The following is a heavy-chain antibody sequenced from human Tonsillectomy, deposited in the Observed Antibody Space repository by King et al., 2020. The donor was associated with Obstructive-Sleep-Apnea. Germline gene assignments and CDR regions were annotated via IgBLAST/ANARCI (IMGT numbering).Heavy chain of an antibody. CDR3: TRDDGFIVGSTPFDY. Sequence: VQLVESGGGLVQPGRSLRLSCTTSGFTFGDFAMSWFRQAPGEGLEWIGFIRRKAHGGTTEYAASVKGRFTISRDDSKSIAYLQMNSLNTEDTAVYFCTRDDGFIVGSTPFDYWGQGTLVTVSS. D-gene: IGHD1-26*01. CDR1: GFTFGDFA. J-gene: IGHJ4*02. V-gene: IGHV3-49*03. CDR2: IRRKAHGGTT.